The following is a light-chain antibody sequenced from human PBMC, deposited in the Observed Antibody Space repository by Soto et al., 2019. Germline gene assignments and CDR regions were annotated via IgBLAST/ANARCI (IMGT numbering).Light chain of an antibody. V-gene: IGLV2-23*01. CDR2: EGS. J-gene: IGLJ2*01. Sequence: QSALTQPASVSGSLGQSITISCTGTSSDVGSYNLVSWYQQHPGKAPKLMIYEGSKRPSGVSNRFSGSKSGNTASLTISGLQAEDEADYYCCLYAGSSTSVVFGGGTKLTVL. CDR1: SSDVGSYNL. CDR3: CLYAGSSTSVV.